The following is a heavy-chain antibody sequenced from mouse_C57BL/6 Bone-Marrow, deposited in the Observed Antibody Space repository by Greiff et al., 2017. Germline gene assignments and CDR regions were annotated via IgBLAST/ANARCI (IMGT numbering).Heavy chain of an antibody. D-gene: IGHD2-4*01. CDR2: IYPGDGDT. Sequence: VKLMESGAELVKPGASVKISCKASGYAFSSYWMNWVKQRPGKGLEWIGQIYPGDGDTNYNGKFKGKATLTADKSSSTAYMQLSSLTSEDSAVYFCAREGYYDYEGAYWGQGTLVTVSA. J-gene: IGHJ3*01. V-gene: IGHV1-80*01. CDR1: GYAFSSYW. CDR3: AREGYYDYEGAY.